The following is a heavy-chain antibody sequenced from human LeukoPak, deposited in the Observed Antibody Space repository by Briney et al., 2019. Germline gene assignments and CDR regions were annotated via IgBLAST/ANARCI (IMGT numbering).Heavy chain of an antibody. Sequence: SETLSLTCTVSADSISSYYWSWIRQPPGKGLEWIGYIYYSGSTNYNPSLNSRVTISIDTSKNQFSLKLSSVTAADTAVYYCARKGGYRHAFDIWGQGTMVTVSS. J-gene: IGHJ3*02. CDR1: ADSISSYY. D-gene: IGHD3-16*02. CDR2: IYYSGST. V-gene: IGHV4-59*01. CDR3: ARKGGYRHAFDI.